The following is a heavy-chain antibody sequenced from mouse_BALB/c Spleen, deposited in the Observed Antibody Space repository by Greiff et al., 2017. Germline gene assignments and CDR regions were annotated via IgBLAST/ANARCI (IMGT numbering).Heavy chain of an antibody. CDR2: ISYSGST. CDR3: ASRGYYYGSSYGY. V-gene: IGHV3-2*02. J-gene: IGHJ2*01. Sequence: EVQLVESGPGLVKPSQSLSLTCTVTGYSITSDYAWNWIRQFPGNKLEWMGYISYSGSTSYNPSLKSRISITRDTSKNQFFLQLNSVTTEDTATYYCASRGYYYGSSYGYWGQGTTLTVSS. D-gene: IGHD1-1*01. CDR1: GYSITSDYA.